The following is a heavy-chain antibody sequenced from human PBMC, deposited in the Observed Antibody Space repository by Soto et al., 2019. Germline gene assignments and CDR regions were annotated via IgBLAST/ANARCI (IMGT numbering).Heavy chain of an antibody. CDR2: IDYNGVT. V-gene: IGHV4-39*01. D-gene: IGHD2-15*01. J-gene: IGHJ4*02. CDR3: GKVLVGATGHTDSDS. CDR1: GGSIYRSGYY. Sequence: QVQLQESGPGLVKPSETLSLTCTVSGGSIYRSGYYWGWIRQPPGRGLEWLGKIDYNGVTYSNPSLKSRVTVSRDTSKNQFSLKLASVTAADTARYYCGKVLVGATGHTDSDSWGPGTLVAVSS.